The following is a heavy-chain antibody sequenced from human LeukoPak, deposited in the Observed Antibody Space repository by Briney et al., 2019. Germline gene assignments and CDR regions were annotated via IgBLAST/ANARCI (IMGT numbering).Heavy chain of an antibody. D-gene: IGHD6-13*01. CDR2: IYSGGST. Sequence: GGSLRLSCAASGFTFSSYSMSWVRQAPGKGLEWVSVIYSGGSTYYADSVKGRFTISRDNSKNTLYLQMNSLRAEDTAVYYCASTKSSSWSSFFDYWGQGTLVTVSS. CDR3: ASTKSSSWSSFFDY. J-gene: IGHJ4*02. CDR1: GFTFSSYS. V-gene: IGHV3-53*01.